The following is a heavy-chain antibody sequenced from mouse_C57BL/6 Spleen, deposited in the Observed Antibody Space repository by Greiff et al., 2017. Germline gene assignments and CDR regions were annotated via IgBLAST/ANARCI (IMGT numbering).Heavy chain of an antibody. V-gene: IGHV1-39*01. CDR3: ARDYGSSYKYFDV. J-gene: IGHJ1*03. Sequence: EVKVVESGAELVKPGASVKISCKASGYAFSSYWMNWVKQRPGKGLEWIGVINPNYGTTSYNQKFKGNATLTVDQSSSTAYMQLNSLTSEDSAVYYCARDYGSSYKYFDVWGTGTTVTVSS. D-gene: IGHD1-1*01. CDR1: GYAFSSYW. CDR2: INPNYGTT.